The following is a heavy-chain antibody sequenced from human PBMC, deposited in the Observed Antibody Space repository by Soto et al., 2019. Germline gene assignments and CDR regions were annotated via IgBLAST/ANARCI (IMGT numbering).Heavy chain of an antibody. D-gene: IGHD3-10*01. CDR3: ARRRSVYGSGNYFGFLFDH. CDR2: VFWDDEK. V-gene: IGHV2-5*02. Sequence: QTTLKVSGPTLVKPTQTLTLTCTFSGFSLNTSGVGVGWIRQPPGKALEWLALVFWDDEKRYRPSLRSRLSITKDTSGNQVVLTMTNMDPMDTGTYYCARRRSVYGSGNYFGFLFDHWGQGMLVTVSS. CDR1: GFSLNTSGVG. J-gene: IGHJ4*02.